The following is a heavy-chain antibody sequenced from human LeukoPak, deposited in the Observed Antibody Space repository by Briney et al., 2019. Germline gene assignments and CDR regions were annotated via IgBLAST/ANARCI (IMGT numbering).Heavy chain of an antibody. V-gene: IGHV1-69*05. J-gene: IGHJ6*03. CDR1: GGTFSSYA. CDR2: IIPIFGTA. D-gene: IGHD3-9*01. CDR3: ARKAVRYFDWLGDYYMEV. Sequence: SVKVSCKASGGTFSSYAISWVRQAPGQGLEWMGGIIPIFGTANYAQKFQGRVTITTDESTSTAYMELSSLRSEDAAVYYCARKAVRYFDWLGDYYMEVWGKGTTVTVSS.